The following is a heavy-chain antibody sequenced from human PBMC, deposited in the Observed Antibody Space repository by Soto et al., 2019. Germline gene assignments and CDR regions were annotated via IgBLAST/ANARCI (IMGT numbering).Heavy chain of an antibody. CDR1: GFTFSSYA. D-gene: IGHD6-13*01. Sequence: EVQLLESGGGLVQPGGSLRLSCAASGFTFSSYAMSWVRQAPGKGLEWVSAISGSGGSTYYADSVKGRFTISRDNSKNTLYLQMNSLRAEDTAVYYCAKDTIAAAGSPAEYFQHWGQGTLVTVSS. CDR3: AKDTIAAAGSPAEYFQH. CDR2: ISGSGGST. J-gene: IGHJ1*01. V-gene: IGHV3-23*01.